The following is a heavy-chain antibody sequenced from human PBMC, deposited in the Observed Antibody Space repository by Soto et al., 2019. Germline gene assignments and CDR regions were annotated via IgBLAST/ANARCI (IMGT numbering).Heavy chain of an antibody. CDR3: ARGGSLYWYFDL. CDR1: GYTFTSYG. V-gene: IGHV1-3*01. Sequence: ASVKGSCQASGYTFTSYGIGWVRQAPGQRLEWMGWINAGNGNTKYSQKFQGRVTITRDTSASTAYMELSSLRSEDTAVYYCARGGSLYWYFDLWGRGTLVTVSS. D-gene: IGHD1-26*01. J-gene: IGHJ2*01. CDR2: INAGNGNT.